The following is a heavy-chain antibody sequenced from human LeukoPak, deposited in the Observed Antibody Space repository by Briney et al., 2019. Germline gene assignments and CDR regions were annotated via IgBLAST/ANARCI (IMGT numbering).Heavy chain of an antibody. Sequence: PSQTLSLTCTVSGGSISSGGYYWSWIRQHPGKGLEWIGYIYYSGSTYYNPSLKSRVTISVDTSKNQFSLKLSSVTAADTAVYYCARADTMVRGVISPFDYWGQGTLVTVSS. J-gene: IGHJ4*02. CDR3: ARADTMVRGVISPFDY. D-gene: IGHD3-10*01. CDR2: IYYSGST. CDR1: GGSISSGGYY. V-gene: IGHV4-31*03.